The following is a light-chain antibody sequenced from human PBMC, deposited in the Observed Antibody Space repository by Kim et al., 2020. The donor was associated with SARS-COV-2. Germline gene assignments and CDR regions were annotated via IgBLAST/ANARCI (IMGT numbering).Light chain of an antibody. CDR3: YSAAENNRV. CDR1: VLAKKY. V-gene: IGLV3-27*01. Sequence: SYELTQPSSVSVSPGQTARITCPGDVLAKKYARWFQQKPGQAPVLVIYKDSERPSGIPNRFSGSTSGTTVTLTISGAQVEDEADYYCYSAAENNRVFGGGTQLTVL. J-gene: IGLJ3*02. CDR2: KDS.